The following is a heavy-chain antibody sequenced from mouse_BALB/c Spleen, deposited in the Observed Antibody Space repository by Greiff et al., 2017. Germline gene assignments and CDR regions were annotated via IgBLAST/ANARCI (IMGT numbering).Heavy chain of an antibody. V-gene: IGHV14-3*02. Sequence: EVKLMESGAELVKPGASVKLSCTASGFNIKDTYMHWVKQRPEQGLEWIGRIDPANGNTKYDPKFQGKATITADTSSNTAYLQLSSLTSEDTAVYYCARGYYGSSYEGAYWGQGTLVTVSA. D-gene: IGHD1-1*01. J-gene: IGHJ3*01. CDR3: ARGYYGSSYEGAY. CDR2: IDPANGNT. CDR1: GFNIKDTY.